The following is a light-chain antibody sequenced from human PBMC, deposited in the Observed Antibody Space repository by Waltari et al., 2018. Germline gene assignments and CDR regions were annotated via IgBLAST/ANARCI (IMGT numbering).Light chain of an antibody. CDR2: DAS. Sequence: EIVLTQSPATLSLSPGASVTLSCRASQSVITYLAWYQQKPGQAPRLLIYDASTRATGIPARFVGSGSETDFTLTISRLEPEDFAVYYCQERSNWPGGSFGGGTKVEIK. J-gene: IGKJ4*01. V-gene: IGKV3-11*01. CDR3: QERSNWPGGS. CDR1: QSVITY.